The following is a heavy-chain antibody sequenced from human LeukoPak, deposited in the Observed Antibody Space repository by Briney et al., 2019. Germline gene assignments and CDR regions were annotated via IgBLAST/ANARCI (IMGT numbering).Heavy chain of an antibody. J-gene: IGHJ4*02. CDR3: ARVGYCGDDCYPFDY. Sequence: PGGSLRLSCVASGFTFSSYGIHWVRQAPGKGLEWVAFIRYDGSNKYYADSVKGRFTISRDNSKNTLYLQMNSLRAEDTAVYYCARVGYCGDDCYPFDYWGQGTLTTISS. V-gene: IGHV3-30*02. CDR1: GFTFSSYG. D-gene: IGHD2-21*02. CDR2: IRYDGSNK.